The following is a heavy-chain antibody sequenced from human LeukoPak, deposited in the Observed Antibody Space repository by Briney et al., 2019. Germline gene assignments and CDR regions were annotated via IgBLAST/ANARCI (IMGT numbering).Heavy chain of an antibody. V-gene: IGHV3-23*01. CDR1: GFTFSSYA. J-gene: IGHJ4*02. CDR3: AKDLSSSSWYKYYFDY. CDR2: ISGSGGST. D-gene: IGHD6-13*01. Sequence: GGSLRLSCAASGFTFSSYAMSWVRQAPGKGLEWVSAISGSGGSTYYADSVKGRFTISRDNSKNTLYLQMNSLRAEDTAVYYCAKDLSSSSWYKYYFDYWGQGTLVTVSS.